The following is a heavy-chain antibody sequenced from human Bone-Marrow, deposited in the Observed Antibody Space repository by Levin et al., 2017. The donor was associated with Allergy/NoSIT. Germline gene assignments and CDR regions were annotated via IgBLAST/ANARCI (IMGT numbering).Heavy chain of an antibody. Sequence: GESLKISCAASGFTFGSHEMNWVRQAPGKGMEWISYISSSGTTKYYADSVKGRFTISSKNSLYLQMNSLRAEDTAIYYCVRDKRSDGVTPDWYFDLWGRGTLVTVSS. CDR3: VRDKRSDGVTPDWYFDL. D-gene: IGHD2-21*02. CDR1: GFTFGSHE. J-gene: IGHJ2*01. CDR2: ISSSGTTK. V-gene: IGHV3-48*03.